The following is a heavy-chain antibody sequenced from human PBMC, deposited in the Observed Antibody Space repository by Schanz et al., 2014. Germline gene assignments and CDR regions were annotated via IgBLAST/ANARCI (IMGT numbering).Heavy chain of an antibody. Sequence: EVQLLESGGGLVQPGGSLRLSCAASGFTFSSYVMSWVRQAPGKGLEWVSTIGTSGGTNYAESVKGRFTISRDNSKNTLYLQMNSLRPEDTALYYCAKGSRSGSKVMDVWGKGTTVTVSS. CDR3: AKGSRSGSKVMDV. D-gene: IGHD3-10*01. V-gene: IGHV3-23*01. J-gene: IGHJ6*03. CDR2: IGTSGGT. CDR1: GFTFSSYV.